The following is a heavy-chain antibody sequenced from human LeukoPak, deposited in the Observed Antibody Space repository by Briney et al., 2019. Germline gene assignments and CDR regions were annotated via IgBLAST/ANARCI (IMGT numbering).Heavy chain of an antibody. J-gene: IGHJ6*03. D-gene: IGHD5-18*01. CDR1: GGTFSSYA. CDR2: IIPIFGTA. CDR3: ARGTAMARPDYYYYMDV. V-gene: IGHV1-69*13. Sequence: SVKVSCKASGGTFSSYAISWVRQAPGQGLEWMGGIIPIFGTANYAQKFQGRVTITADESTSTAYMELSSLRSEDTAVYYCARGTAMARPDYYYYMDVWGKGTTVTISS.